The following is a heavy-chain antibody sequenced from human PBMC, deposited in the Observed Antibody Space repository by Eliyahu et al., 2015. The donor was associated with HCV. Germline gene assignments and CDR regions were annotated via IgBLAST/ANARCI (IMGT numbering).Heavy chain of an antibody. J-gene: IGHJ4*02. V-gene: IGHV4-34*01. CDR2: INHSGST. CDR3: ARGPRARHSSGWYNY. D-gene: IGHD6-19*01. CDR1: GGSFSGYY. Sequence: QVQLQQWGAGLLKPSETLSLTCAVYGGSFSGYYWSWIRQPPGKGLEWIGEINHSGSTNYNPSLKSRVTISVDTSKNQFSLKLSSVTAADTAVYYCARGPRARHSSGWYNYWGQGTLVTVSS.